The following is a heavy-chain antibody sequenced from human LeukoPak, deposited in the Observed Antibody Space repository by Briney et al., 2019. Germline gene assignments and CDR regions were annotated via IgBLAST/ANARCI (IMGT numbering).Heavy chain of an antibody. V-gene: IGHV3-7*05. D-gene: IGHD1-26*01. Sequence: GGSLRLSCAASGFTFSTYWMSWVRQAPGKGLEWVANINLNGGEKYYADSVKGRFTISRDNSKNTLYLQMNSLRAEDTAVFYCAKDREYSGSYRPGPTRYYYGMDVWGQGTTVTVSS. CDR3: AKDREYSGSYRPGPTRYYYGMDV. J-gene: IGHJ6*02. CDR1: GFTFSTYW. CDR2: INLNGGEK.